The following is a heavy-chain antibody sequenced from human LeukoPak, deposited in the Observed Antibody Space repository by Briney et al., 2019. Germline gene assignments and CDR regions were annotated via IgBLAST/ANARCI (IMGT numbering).Heavy chain of an antibody. CDR3: ARDRGGVWEPGFDY. CDR1: GGPFSGYY. V-gene: IGHV4-34*01. Sequence: SETLSLTCAVYGGPFSGYYWSWIRQPPGKGLEWIGEINHSGSTNYNPSLKSRVTISVDTSKNQFSLKLSSVTAADTAVYYCARDRGGVWEPGFDYWGQGTLVTVSS. D-gene: IGHD1-26*01. CDR2: INHSGST. J-gene: IGHJ4*02.